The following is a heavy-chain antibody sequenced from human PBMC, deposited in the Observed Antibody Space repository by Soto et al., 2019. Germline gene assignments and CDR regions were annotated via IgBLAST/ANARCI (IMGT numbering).Heavy chain of an antibody. V-gene: IGHV3-30*18. CDR1: GFTFSSYG. CDR3: AKTRESSGWSYFDS. J-gene: IGHJ4*02. D-gene: IGHD6-19*01. CDR2: ISYDGNNK. Sequence: GGSLRLSCVASGFTFSSYGMHWVRQAPGKGLEWVALISYDGNNKYYADSVKGRFTFSRDNPKNTLNLEMNSLRAEDTAVYYCAKTRESSGWSYFDSWGQGTLVTVSS.